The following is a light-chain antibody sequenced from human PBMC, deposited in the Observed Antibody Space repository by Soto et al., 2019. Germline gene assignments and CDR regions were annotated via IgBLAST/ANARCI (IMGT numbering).Light chain of an antibody. V-gene: IGKV1-17*01. CDR3: LQHNSYPRT. CDR2: AAS. Sequence: DIQMTQSPSSLSASIGDRVTITCRASQAIGNDLGWYQQKPGKAPNRLIYAASTLQSGVPSRFSGSGSGTDLTLTISSLQPEDFATYYCLQHNSYPRTFGQGTKVEIK. J-gene: IGKJ1*01. CDR1: QAIGND.